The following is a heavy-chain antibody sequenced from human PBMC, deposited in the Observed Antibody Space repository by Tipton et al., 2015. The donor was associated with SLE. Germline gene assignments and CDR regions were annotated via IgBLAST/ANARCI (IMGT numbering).Heavy chain of an antibody. CDR2: ISYDGSHK. V-gene: IGHV3-30*04. CDR1: GFTFSSYA. Sequence: SLRLSCAASGFTFSSYAMHWVRQAPGKGLEWVAVISYDGSHKYYVDSVKGRFTISRDNSKNTVYLQMNSLRPEDTAVYYCARRAVTNDWYFDLWGRGTLVTVSS. CDR3: ARRAVTNDWYFDL. D-gene: IGHD4-17*01. J-gene: IGHJ2*01.